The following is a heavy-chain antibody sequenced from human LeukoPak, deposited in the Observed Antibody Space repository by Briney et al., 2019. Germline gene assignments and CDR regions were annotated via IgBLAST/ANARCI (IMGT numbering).Heavy chain of an antibody. CDR3: ARELRLGKLSLFSAFDI. CDR1: GFTFSSYS. CDR2: ISSSSSYI. Sequence: GGSLRLSCAASGFTFSSYSMNWVRQAPGKGLEWVSSISSSSSYIYYADSVKGRFTISRDNAKNSLYLQMNSLRAEDTAVYYCARELRLGKLSLFSAFDIWGQGTMVTVSS. J-gene: IGHJ3*02. V-gene: IGHV3-21*01. D-gene: IGHD3-16*02.